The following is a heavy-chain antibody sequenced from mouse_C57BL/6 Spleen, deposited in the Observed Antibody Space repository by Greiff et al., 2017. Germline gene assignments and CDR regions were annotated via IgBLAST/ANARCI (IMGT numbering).Heavy chain of an antibody. Sequence: VQLQQSGPELVKPGASVKISCKASGYAFSSSWMNWVKQRPGKGLEWIGRIYPGDGDTNYNGKFKGKATLTADKSSSTAYMQLSSLTSEDSAVYFCARWYYYGNLGYAMGYWGQGTSVTVSS. CDR1: GYAFSSSW. J-gene: IGHJ4*01. D-gene: IGHD2-1*01. CDR3: ARWYYYGNLGYAMGY. CDR2: IYPGDGDT. V-gene: IGHV1-82*01.